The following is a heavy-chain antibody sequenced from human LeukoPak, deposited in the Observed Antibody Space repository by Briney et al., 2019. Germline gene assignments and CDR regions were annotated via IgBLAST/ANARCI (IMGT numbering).Heavy chain of an antibody. CDR3: AKDFYCSGGTCYGMDV. D-gene: IGHD2-15*01. CDR2: ISGSGGGT. CDR1: GFTSSSYV. Sequence: GGSLRLSCAASGFTSSSYVMSWVRQAPGKGLEWVSVISGSGGGTYYADSVKGRFTISRDNSKNTLYLQMNSLRAEDTAVYYCAKDFYCSGGTCYGMDVWGQRTTVTVSS. J-gene: IGHJ6*02. V-gene: IGHV3-23*01.